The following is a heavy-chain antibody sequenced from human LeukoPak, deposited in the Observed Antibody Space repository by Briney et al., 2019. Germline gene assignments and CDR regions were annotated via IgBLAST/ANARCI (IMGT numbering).Heavy chain of an antibody. D-gene: IGHD5-18*01. CDR3: ARGYSYGAEIDY. CDR1: GFTFSSYG. CDR2: IRYDGSNK. Sequence: GGSLRLSCAASGFTFSSYGMHWVRQAPGKGLEWVAFIRYDGSNKYYADSVKGRFTISRDNSKNTLYLQMNSLRAEDTAVYYCARGYSYGAEIDYWGQGTLVTVSS. J-gene: IGHJ4*02. V-gene: IGHV3-30*02.